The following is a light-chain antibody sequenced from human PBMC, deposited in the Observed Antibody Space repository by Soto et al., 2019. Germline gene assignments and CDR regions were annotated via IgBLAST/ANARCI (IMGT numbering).Light chain of an antibody. CDR3: QQYGSSPLI. J-gene: IGKJ4*01. CDR1: QSVSCNY. V-gene: IGKV3-20*01. CDR2: GAS. Sequence: EIGLKQSPGTLSLSPGERATLSCRASQSVSCNYLAWYQQKPGKAPRLLIHGASTRATGIPDRFSGSGSATDFTLTISRLAPEDFAVYHCQQYGSSPLIFGGGTKVEIK.